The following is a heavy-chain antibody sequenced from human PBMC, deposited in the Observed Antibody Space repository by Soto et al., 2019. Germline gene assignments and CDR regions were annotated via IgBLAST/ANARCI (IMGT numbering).Heavy chain of an antibody. Sequence: PGGSLRLSCAASGFTFDNYAMHWVRQVPGKGLEWVSGISWNSGNIGYADSVKGRFTISRDNAKNSLYLEMNSLRAEDTAVYYCARESEDLTSNFDYWGQGTLVTVSS. CDR1: GFTFDNYA. V-gene: IGHV3-9*01. CDR2: ISWNSGNI. J-gene: IGHJ4*02. CDR3: ARESEDLTSNFDY.